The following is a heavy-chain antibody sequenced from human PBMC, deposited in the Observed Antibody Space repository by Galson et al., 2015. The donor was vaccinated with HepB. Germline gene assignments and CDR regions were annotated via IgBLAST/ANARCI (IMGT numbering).Heavy chain of an antibody. CDR3: ARVRGWSLWYYYYGMDV. V-gene: IGHV3-64*01. J-gene: IGHJ6*02. D-gene: IGHD3-3*01. CDR1: GFTFSSYA. CDR2: ISSNGGST. Sequence: SLRLSCAASGFTFSSYAMHWVRQAPGKGLEYVSAISSNGGSTYYANSVKGRFTISRDNSKNTLYLQMGSLRAEDMAVYYCARVRGWSLWYYYYGMDVWGQGTTVTVSS.